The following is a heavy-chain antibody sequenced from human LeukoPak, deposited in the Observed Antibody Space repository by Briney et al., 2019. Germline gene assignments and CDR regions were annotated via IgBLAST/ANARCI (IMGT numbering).Heavy chain of an antibody. Sequence: GGSLRLSCAASGFTFSSYEVNWVRQAPGKGLEWVSYISSSGSTIYYADSVKGRFTISRDNAKNSLYLQMNSLRAEDTAVYYCARSHPLVPYFDHWGQGTLVTVSS. J-gene: IGHJ4*02. CDR1: GFTFSSYE. CDR2: ISSSGSTI. D-gene: IGHD4/OR15-4a*01. CDR3: ARSHPLVPYFDH. V-gene: IGHV3-48*03.